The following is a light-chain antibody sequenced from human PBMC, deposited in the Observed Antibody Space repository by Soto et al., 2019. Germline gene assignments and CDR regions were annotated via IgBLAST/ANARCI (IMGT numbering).Light chain of an antibody. CDR1: QSVSSY. CDR3: RQRSNWPLIT. V-gene: IGKV3-11*01. J-gene: IGKJ5*01. Sequence: TVLIQTSPTPALSPRGRDPRARRASQSVSSYLAWYQQKPGQAPRLLIYDASNRATGIPARFSGSGSGTDFTLTISSLDPEDFAVYYCRQRSNWPLITFGQGTRLEIK. CDR2: DAS.